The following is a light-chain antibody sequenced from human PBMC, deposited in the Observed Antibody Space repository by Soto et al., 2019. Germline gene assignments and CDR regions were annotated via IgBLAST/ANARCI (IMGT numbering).Light chain of an antibody. V-gene: IGKV1-9*01. CDR3: QQYNNWPPIT. Sequence: DIQLTQSPSFLSASVGDRVTITCRASQGISSYLAWYQQKPGKAPKLRIYAASTLQSGVPSRFSGSGSGTEFTLTISSLQSEDFAVYYCQQYNNWPPITFGQGTGLEIK. CDR1: QGISSY. CDR2: AAS. J-gene: IGKJ5*01.